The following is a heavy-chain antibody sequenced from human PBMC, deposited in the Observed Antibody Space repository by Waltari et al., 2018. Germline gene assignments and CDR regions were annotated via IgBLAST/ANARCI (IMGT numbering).Heavy chain of an antibody. CDR1: GGSIRSSSYY. J-gene: IGHJ4*02. V-gene: IGHV4-39*01. D-gene: IGHD2-21*02. CDR3: ARRRAYCGGDCYSHLYFDY. Sequence: LQLQESGPGLVKPSETLSLTCTVSGGSIRSSSYYWGWIRQPPGKGLEWIGSIYYSGSTYYNPSLKSRVTISVDTSKNQFSLKLSSVTAADTAVYYCARRRAYCGGDCYSHLYFDYWGQGTLVTVSS. CDR2: IYYSGST.